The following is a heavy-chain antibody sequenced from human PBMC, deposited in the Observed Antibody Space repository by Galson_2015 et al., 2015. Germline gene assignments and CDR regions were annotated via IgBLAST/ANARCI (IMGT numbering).Heavy chain of an antibody. CDR1: AFTFSDYA. CDR2: IEGPGTDT. V-gene: IGHV3-23*01. J-gene: IGHJ4*02. D-gene: IGHD5-18*01. Sequence: SLRLSCAASAFTFSDYAMTWVRQAPGKGLEWVSSIEGPGTDTYYTDSVKGRFTISRDNSKNTLYLQMNSLRAEDTALYYCARQGGAMDQFDYWGQGTLVTVSS. CDR3: ARQGGAMDQFDY.